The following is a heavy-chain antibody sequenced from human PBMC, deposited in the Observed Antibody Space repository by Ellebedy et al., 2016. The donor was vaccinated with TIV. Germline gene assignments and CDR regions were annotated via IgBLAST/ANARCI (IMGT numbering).Heavy chain of an antibody. CDR3: VIGYSTGIYIAEDYYYGMDV. D-gene: IGHD6-19*01. CDR1: GYSFTSFG. Sequence: ASVKVSCXASGYSFTSFGLSWLRQAPGQRLEYMGWISTSNGKTNYAQKLQGRVTMTTDTSTSAAFMELRNLRSDDTAVYYCVIGYSTGIYIAEDYYYGMDVWGQGTTVTVSS. J-gene: IGHJ6*02. CDR2: ISTSNGKT. V-gene: IGHV1-18*04.